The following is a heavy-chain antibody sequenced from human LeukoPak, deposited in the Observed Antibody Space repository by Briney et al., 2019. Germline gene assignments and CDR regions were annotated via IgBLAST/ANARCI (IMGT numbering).Heavy chain of an antibody. CDR3: ARSYDSRGYYYYGMDV. J-gene: IGHJ6*02. CDR2: IYYSGST. V-gene: IGHV4-59*01. CDR1: GGSISTYY. Sequence: PSETLSLTCTVSGGSISTYYWSRIRQPPGKGLEWIGYIYYSGSTNYNPSLKSRVTISLDTSKNQFSLRLSSVTAADTAVYYCARSYDSRGYYYYGMDVWGQGTTVTVSS. D-gene: IGHD3-22*01.